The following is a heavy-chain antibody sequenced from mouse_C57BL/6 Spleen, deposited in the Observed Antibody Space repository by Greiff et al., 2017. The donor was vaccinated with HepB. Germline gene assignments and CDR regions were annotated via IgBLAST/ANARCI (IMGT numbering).Heavy chain of an antibody. CDR3: ARDYSNRYFDV. J-gene: IGHJ1*03. Sequence: QVQLQQPGTELVKPGASVKLSCKASGYTFTSYWMHWVKQRPGQGLEWIGNINPSNGGTNYNEKFKSKATLTVEKSSSTAYMQLRSLTSEDPAVYYCARDYSNRYFDVWGTGTTVTVSS. CDR2: INPSNGGT. V-gene: IGHV1-53*01. CDR1: GYTFTSYW. D-gene: IGHD2-5*01.